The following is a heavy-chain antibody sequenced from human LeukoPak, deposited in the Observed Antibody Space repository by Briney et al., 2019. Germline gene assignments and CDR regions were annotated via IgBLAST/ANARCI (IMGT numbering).Heavy chain of an antibody. CDR1: GYTLTELS. D-gene: IGHD3-22*01. CDR3: ARGYYDSSGPPNYYYYYMDV. V-gene: IGHV1-2*02. CDR2: INPNSGGT. Sequence: ASVKVSCKVSGYTLTELSMHWVRQAPGQGLEWMGWINPNSGGTNYAQKFQGRVTMTRDTSISTAYMELSRLRSDDTAVYYCARGYYDSSGPPNYYYYYMDVWGKGTTVTISS. J-gene: IGHJ6*03.